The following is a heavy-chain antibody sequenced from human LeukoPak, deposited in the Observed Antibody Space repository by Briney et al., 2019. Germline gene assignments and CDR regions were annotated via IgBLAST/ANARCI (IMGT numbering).Heavy chain of an antibody. Sequence: SETLSLTCGVSGGSISNDYCTWIRQPPGKGLEWIGFIYSGNTNYNPSLKSRVTISVDKSKKQFSLRLTSVTAADTAVYYCARAGMVPYAFDVWGQGTTFTVSS. CDR1: GGSISNDY. CDR2: IYSGNT. V-gene: IGHV4-59*08. CDR3: ARAGMVPYAFDV. D-gene: IGHD6-13*01. J-gene: IGHJ3*01.